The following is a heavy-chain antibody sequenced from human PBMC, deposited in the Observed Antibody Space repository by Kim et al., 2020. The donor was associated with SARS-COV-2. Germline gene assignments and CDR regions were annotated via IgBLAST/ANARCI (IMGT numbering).Heavy chain of an antibody. CDR3: ARLGMVRGVSLDY. J-gene: IGHJ4*02. V-gene: IGHV4-34*01. Sequence: SETLSLTCAVYGGSFSGYYWSWIRQPPGKGLEWIGEINHSGSTNYNPSLKSRVTISVDTSKNQFSLKLSSVTAADTAVYYCARLGMVRGVSLDYWGQGTLVTVSS. CDR2: INHSGST. CDR1: GGSFSGYY. D-gene: IGHD3-10*01.